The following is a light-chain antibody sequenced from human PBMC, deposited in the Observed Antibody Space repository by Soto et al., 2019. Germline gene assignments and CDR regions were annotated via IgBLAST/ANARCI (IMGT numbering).Light chain of an antibody. CDR1: SGHSRYA. CDR3: QTWGTDSRV. Sequence: QAVVTQSPSASASLGASVQLTCTLSSGHSRYAIAWHQQQPEKGPRFLMKLHSDGSHTKGDGIPDRFSGSSSGAERYLTISSLQSEDEADYYCQTWGTDSRVFGTGTKLTVL. V-gene: IGLV4-69*01. CDR2: LHSDGSH. J-gene: IGLJ1*01.